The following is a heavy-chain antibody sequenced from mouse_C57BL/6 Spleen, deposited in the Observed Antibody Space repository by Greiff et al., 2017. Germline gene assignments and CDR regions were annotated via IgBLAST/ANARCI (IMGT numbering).Heavy chain of an antibody. CDR1: GFSLTSYG. D-gene: IGHD2-14*01. CDR3: ARERVRGTCYAMDY. V-gene: IGHV2-2*01. J-gene: IGHJ4*01. CDR2: IWSGGRT. Sequence: VQLQQSGPGLVQPSQSLSITCTVSGFSLTSYGVHWVRQSPGKGLEWLGVIWSGGRTDYNAAFISRLSISKDNSKSQVFFKMNRLQADDTAIYYWARERVRGTCYAMDYWGQGTSVTVSS.